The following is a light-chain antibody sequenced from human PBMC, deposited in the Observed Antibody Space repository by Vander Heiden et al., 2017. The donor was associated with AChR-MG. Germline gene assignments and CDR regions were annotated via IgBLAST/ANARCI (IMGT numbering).Light chain of an antibody. CDR2: NIK. J-gene: IGLJ3*02. CDR1: TGAVTGRNY. Sequence: QPVVTHAPSLTVSPGGTVTLTCASRTGAVTGRNYPPWFQQKPGQAPRTLVYNIKNKESWNPARCSGSLIGGKPALTRSGVQPEDEADYYCLLYSGGAWVFGGGTKLTVL. CDR3: LLYSGGAWV. V-gene: IGLV7-43*01.